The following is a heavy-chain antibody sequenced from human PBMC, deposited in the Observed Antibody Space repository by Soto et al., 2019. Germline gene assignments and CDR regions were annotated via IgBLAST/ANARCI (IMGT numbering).Heavy chain of an antibody. D-gene: IGHD6-13*01. CDR2: IGTAGDT. Sequence: GGSLRLSCAASGFTFSSYDMHWVRQATGKGLEWVSAIGTAGDTYYPGSVKGRFTISRENAKNSLYLQMNSLRAEDTAVYYCSREGRGQQLVSYYYYGMDVWGQGTTVTVS. J-gene: IGHJ6*02. V-gene: IGHV3-13*01. CDR3: SREGRGQQLVSYYYYGMDV. CDR1: GFTFSSYD.